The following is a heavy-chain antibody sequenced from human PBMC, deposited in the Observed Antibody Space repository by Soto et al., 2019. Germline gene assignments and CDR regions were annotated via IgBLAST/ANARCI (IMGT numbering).Heavy chain of an antibody. J-gene: IGHJ4*02. CDR1: GFKIKNYA. CDR3: AKDRLGGNFDY. Sequence: PGGSQRLPCTASGFKIKNYAMSWVRQAPGKGLEWVATISGTGGSTYYADSVKGRFTISRDNSKNTLYLQMNSLRVEDTAVYYCAKDRLGGNFDYWGQGTQVTVSS. V-gene: IGHV3-23*01. CDR2: ISGTGGST.